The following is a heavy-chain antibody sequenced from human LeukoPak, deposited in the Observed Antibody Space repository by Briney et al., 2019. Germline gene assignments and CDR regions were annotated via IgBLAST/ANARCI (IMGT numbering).Heavy chain of an antibody. CDR1: GGSISSYY. J-gene: IGHJ5*02. Sequence: PSETLSLTCTVSGGSISSYYWSWIRQPPGKGLEWIGYIYYSGSTNYNPSLKSRVTISVDTSKNQFSLKLSSVTAAATAVYYCARHQRYCSSTSCHWFDPWGQGTLVTVSS. D-gene: IGHD2-2*01. CDR3: ARHQRYCSSTSCHWFDP. V-gene: IGHV4-59*08. CDR2: IYYSGST.